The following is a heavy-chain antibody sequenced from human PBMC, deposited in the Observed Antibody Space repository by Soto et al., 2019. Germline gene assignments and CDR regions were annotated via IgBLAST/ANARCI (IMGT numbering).Heavy chain of an antibody. CDR1: GGTFSSYA. CDR2: IIPIFGTA. Sequence: QVELVQSGAEVKKPGSSVKVSCKASGGTFSSYAISWVRQAPGQGLEWMGGIIPIFGTANYAQKFQGRVTITADESTSTAYMELSSLRSEDTAVYYCARVGSGYETWYYFDYWGQGTLVTVSS. D-gene: IGHD5-12*01. CDR3: ARVGSGYETWYYFDY. J-gene: IGHJ4*02. V-gene: IGHV1-69*01.